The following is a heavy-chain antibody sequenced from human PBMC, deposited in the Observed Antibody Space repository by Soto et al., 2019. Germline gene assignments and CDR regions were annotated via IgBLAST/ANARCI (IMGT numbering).Heavy chain of an antibody. J-gene: IGHJ5*02. CDR2: IYHSGGT. CDR1: GGSIISSNW. CDR3: ATHVVETPKGRRGWFDP. Sequence: QVQLQESGPGLVKPSGTLSLTCAVSGGSIISSNWWSWVRQSPGKGLEWIGEIYHSGGTNYNPSLKPRVIISVVKSKNQFSLQLNSVTAADTAIYYCATHVVETPKGRRGWFDPWGQGTLVTVSS. D-gene: IGHD2-21*02. V-gene: IGHV4-4*02.